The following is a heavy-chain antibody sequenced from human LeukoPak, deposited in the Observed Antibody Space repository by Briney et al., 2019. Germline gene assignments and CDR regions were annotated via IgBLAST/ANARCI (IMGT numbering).Heavy chain of an antibody. V-gene: IGHV3-74*01. CDR2: INSDGSNT. CDR1: GFTFSSYW. D-gene: IGHD4-17*01. Sequence: GGSLRLSCAASGFTFSSYWMHWVRQAPGKGLVWVSRINSDGSNTIYADSVKGRFTFSRDNAKNTLYLQMNSLRAEDTAIYYCSRGGDYHGFDIWGRGTMVTVSS. CDR3: SRGGDYHGFDI. J-gene: IGHJ3*02.